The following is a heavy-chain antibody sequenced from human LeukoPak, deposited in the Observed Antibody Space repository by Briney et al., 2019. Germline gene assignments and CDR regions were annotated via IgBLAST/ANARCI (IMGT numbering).Heavy chain of an antibody. CDR2: IYPGDSDT. V-gene: IGHV5-51*01. CDR3: ARLGGYCSGGSCYYLFWFDP. D-gene: IGHD2-15*01. J-gene: IGHJ5*02. CDR1: GSSFTSYW. Sequence: GGSLQISCQGSGSSFTSYWIGWVRQLPGKGLEWMGIIYPGDSDTRYSPSFQGQVTISADKSISTAYLQWSSLKASDTAMYYCARLGGYCSGGSCYYLFWFDPWGQGTLVTVSS.